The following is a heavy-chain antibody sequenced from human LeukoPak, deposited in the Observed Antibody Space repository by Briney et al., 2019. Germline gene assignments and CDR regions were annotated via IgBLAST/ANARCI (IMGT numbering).Heavy chain of an antibody. CDR1: GGSISSYY. D-gene: IGHD2-15*01. J-gene: IGHJ4*02. V-gene: IGHV4-4*09. CDR2: IYTSGST. CDR3: ARQVEGYCSGGSCYSSYFDY. Sequence: PSQTLSLTCTVSGGSISSYYWSWIRQPPGKGLEWIGYIYTSGSTNYNPSLKSRVTISVDTSKNQFSLKLSSVTAADTAVYYCARQVEGYCSGGSCYSSYFDYWGQGTLVTVSS.